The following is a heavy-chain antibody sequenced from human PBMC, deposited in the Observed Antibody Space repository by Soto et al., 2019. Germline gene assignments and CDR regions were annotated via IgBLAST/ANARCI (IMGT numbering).Heavy chain of an antibody. CDR2: IYYSGST. V-gene: IGHV4-31*03. J-gene: IGHJ6*02. CDR1: GGSISSGGYH. Sequence: SETLSLTCTVSGGSISSGGYHWSWIRQHPGKGLEWIGYIYYSGSTYYNPSLKSRVTISVDTSKNQFSLKLSSVPAADTAVYYCAREGAVRGLARKTDIGYGMDVWGQGTTVTVSS. D-gene: IGHD3-10*01. CDR3: AREGAVRGLARKTDIGYGMDV.